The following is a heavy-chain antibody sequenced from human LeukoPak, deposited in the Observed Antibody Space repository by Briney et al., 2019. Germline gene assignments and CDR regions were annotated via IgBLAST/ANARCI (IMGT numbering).Heavy chain of an antibody. J-gene: IGHJ3*02. CDR2: IDWDDAQ. D-gene: IGHD5-18*01. V-gene: IGHV2-70*11. Sequence: GPTLVNPTQTPTPTCTLSGFSLTTYGMCVSSVPQPPGEALEGLARIDWDDAQYSRTSLKTRLTISKDTSKNQVVLTMTNMDPVDTATYYCARSYVDSPMGNDAFDIWGQGTMVTVSS. CDR3: ARSYVDSPMGNDAFDI. CDR1: GFSLTTYGMC.